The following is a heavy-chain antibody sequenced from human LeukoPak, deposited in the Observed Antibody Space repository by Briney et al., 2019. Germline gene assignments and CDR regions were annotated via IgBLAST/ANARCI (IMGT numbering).Heavy chain of an antibody. CDR1: GFTFSSYG. CDR3: AKHFGSGTYYNFLDF. D-gene: IGHD3-10*01. CDR2: IWYDGSNK. Sequence: QSGGSLRLSCAASGFTFSSYGMHWVRQAPGKGLEWVAVIWYDGSNKYYADSVKGRFTISRDNSKNTLYLQVNSLRAEDTAVYYCAKHFGSGTYYNFLDFWGQGTLVTVSS. V-gene: IGHV3-33*06. J-gene: IGHJ4*02.